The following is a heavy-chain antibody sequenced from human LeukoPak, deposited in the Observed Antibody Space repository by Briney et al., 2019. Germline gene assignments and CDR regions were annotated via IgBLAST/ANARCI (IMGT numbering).Heavy chain of an antibody. CDR2: TSVHNGNT. D-gene: IGHD2-2*01. CDR3: ARDYCSSTTRYGGYSYGNLDY. J-gene: IGHJ4*02. CDR1: GYTFTSHG. Sequence: ASVKVSCKASGYTFTSHGFNWVRQAPGQGLEWMGWTSVHNGNTKYAQKFQGRLTLTIDTSTSTAYMELRSLRSDDTAVYYCARDYCSSTTRYGGYSYGNLDYWGQGTLVTVSS. V-gene: IGHV1-18*01.